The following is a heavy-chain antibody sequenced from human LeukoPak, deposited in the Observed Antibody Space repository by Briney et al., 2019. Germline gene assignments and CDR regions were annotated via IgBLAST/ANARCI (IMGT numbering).Heavy chain of an antibody. V-gene: IGHV4-59*01. D-gene: IGHD5-18*01. CDR2: ISYGTT. CDR1: GGAISTYY. CDR3: ARDKAHTYGYYFDP. J-gene: IGHJ4*02. Sequence: PSETLSLTCSVSGGAISTYYWNWIRQSPGQGLEWIGHISYGTTDYNPSLKSRVTISADTSKNQISLTLPSVTADDTAVYYCARDKAHTYGYYFDPWGQGTQVLVSS.